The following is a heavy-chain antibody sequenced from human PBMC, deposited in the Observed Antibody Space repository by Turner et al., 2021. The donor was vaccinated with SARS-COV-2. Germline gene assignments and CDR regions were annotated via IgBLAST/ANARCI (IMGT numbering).Heavy chain of an antibody. CDR1: GFTFSSYS. V-gene: IGHV3-21*01. Sequence: EVQLVESGGGLVKPGGSLRLSCAASGFTFSSYSMNWVSKDQGKGLEWVSSMSSRISYIYYADSVKGRCTISRDNAKNSLYMQMNSMRAEDTAVYYCARGDDFWRGYSSYGMDVWGQGTTVTVSS. CDR2: MSSRISYI. CDR3: ARGDDFWRGYSSYGMDV. D-gene: IGHD3-3*01. J-gene: IGHJ6*02.